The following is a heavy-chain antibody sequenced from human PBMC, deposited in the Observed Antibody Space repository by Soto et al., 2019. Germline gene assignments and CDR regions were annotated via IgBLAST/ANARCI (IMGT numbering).Heavy chain of an antibody. CDR1: GGSISSGDYY. V-gene: IGHV4-30-4*01. CDR2: IYYSGST. CDR3: ARDGCSGGSCYYNWFDP. J-gene: IGHJ5*02. Sequence: LSLTCTVSGGSISSGDYYWSWIRQPPGKGLEWIGYIYYSGSTYYNPSLKSRVTISVDTSKNQFSLKLSSVTAADTAVYYCARDGCSGGSCYYNWFDPWGQGTLVTVSS. D-gene: IGHD2-15*01.